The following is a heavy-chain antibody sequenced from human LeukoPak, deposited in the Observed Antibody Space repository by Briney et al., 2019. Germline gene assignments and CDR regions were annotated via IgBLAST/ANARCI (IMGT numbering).Heavy chain of an antibody. V-gene: IGHV4-34*01. CDR1: GGSFSGYY. D-gene: IGHD2-15*01. CDR3: ARGRGYCSGGSCYSRAYYFDY. CDR2: INHSGST. J-gene: IGHJ4*02. Sequence: SSETLSLTCAVYGGSFSGYYWSWIRQPPGKGLEWIGEINHSGSTNYNPSLKSRVTIPVDTSKNQFSLKLSSVTAADTAVYYCARGRGYCSGGSCYSRAYYFDYWGQGTLVTVSS.